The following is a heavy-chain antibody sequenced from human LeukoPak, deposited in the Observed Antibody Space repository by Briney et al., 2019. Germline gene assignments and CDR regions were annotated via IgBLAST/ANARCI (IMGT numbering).Heavy chain of an antibody. J-gene: IGHJ4*02. CDR2: ISYDGSNK. CDR1: GFTFSSYG. Sequence: PGRSLRLSCAASGFTFSSYGMHWVRQAPGKGLEWVAVISYDGSNKYYADSVKGRFTISRDNSKNTLYLQMNSLRAEDTAVYYCAKLLLATTVTRDKEDYWGQGTLVTVSS. D-gene: IGHD4-17*01. V-gene: IGHV3-30*18. CDR3: AKLLLATTVTRDKEDY.